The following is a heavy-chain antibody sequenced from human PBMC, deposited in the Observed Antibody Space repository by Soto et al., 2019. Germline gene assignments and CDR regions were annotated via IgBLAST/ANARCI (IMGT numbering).Heavy chain of an antibody. CDR1: GGTFSSYA. V-gene: IGHV1-69*06. D-gene: IGHD6-19*01. CDR3: ARSMAGQWLVLRSFDY. Sequence: QVQLVQSGAEVKKPGSSVNVSCKASGGTFSSYAISWVRQAPGQGLEWMGGIIPIFGTANYAQKFQGRVTITADKSTSTAYMELSSLRSEDTAVYYCARSMAGQWLVLRSFDYWGQGTLVTVSS. CDR2: IIPIFGTA. J-gene: IGHJ4*02.